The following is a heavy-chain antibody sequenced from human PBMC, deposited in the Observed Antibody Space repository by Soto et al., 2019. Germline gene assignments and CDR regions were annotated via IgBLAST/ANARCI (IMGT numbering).Heavy chain of an antibody. CDR1: GGSISSGDYY. CDR2: IYYSGST. J-gene: IGHJ3*02. Sequence: SETLSLTCSFSGGSISSGDYYLSWIRQPPGKGLEWIGYIYYSGSTYYNPSLKSRVTISVDTSKNQFSLKLSSVTAADTAVYYCARVSDYYDSSGQLFDIWGQGTMVTVSS. CDR3: ARVSDYYDSSGQLFDI. V-gene: IGHV4-30-4*01. D-gene: IGHD3-22*01.